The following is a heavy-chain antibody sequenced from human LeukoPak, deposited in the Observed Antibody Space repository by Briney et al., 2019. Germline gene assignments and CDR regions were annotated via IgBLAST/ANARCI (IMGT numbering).Heavy chain of an antibody. Sequence: GGSLKLSCKASGFIFSRYGMHWVRQAPGKGLEWVALIRFDGSNRYYADYVKGRFSISRDNGKNTLYLQMHSLRAEDTSVYYCARDLGSHFDFWGQGTLVTVSS. D-gene: IGHD2-15*01. CDR2: IRFDGSNR. CDR1: GFIFSRYG. J-gene: IGHJ4*02. CDR3: ARDLGSHFDF. V-gene: IGHV3-30*02.